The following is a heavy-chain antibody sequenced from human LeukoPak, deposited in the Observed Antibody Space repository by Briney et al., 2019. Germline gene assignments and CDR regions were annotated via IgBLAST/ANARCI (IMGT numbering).Heavy chain of an antibody. J-gene: IGHJ3*02. Sequence: GASVKVSCKASGGTFSNSAISWVRKAPGQGLEWMGQIIPIYGASNYAHRFEDRVRITSDEPTSTAYMELSSLRPEDTAMYYCAREGRLYDSGGYSVFAAFDIWGQGTMVTVSS. CDR1: GGTFSNSA. CDR3: AREGRLYDSGGYSVFAAFDI. D-gene: IGHD3-22*01. V-gene: IGHV1-69*13. CDR2: IIPIYGAS.